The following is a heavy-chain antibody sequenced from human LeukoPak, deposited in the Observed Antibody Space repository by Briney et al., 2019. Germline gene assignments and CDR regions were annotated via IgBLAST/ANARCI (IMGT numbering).Heavy chain of an antibody. CDR3: ARERGSCSVDY. V-gene: IGHV3-21*01. CDR2: ISSSSTYI. D-gene: IGHD3-10*01. J-gene: IGHJ4*02. CDR1: GFTLSTYT. Sequence: GGSLRLSCAASGFTLSTYTMNWVRQAPGKGLEWVSSISSSSTYIYYADSVKGRFTISRDNAKNSLYLQMNSLRAEDTAVYYCARERGSCSVDYWGQGTLVTVSS.